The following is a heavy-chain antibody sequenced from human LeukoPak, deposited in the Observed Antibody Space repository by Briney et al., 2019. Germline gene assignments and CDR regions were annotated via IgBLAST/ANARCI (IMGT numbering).Heavy chain of an antibody. CDR1: GFTFRNYA. CDR3: TRVGYIDEGIDY. D-gene: IGHD5-24*01. Sequence: PGGSLRLSCVASGFTFRNYAMTWVRQAPGKGLEWVANIKQDGSKKSYVDSVKGRFTISRDNAKNSLYLQMNSLRAEDTAIYYCTRVGYIDEGIDYWGQGTLVTVSS. CDR2: IKQDGSKK. V-gene: IGHV3-7*04. J-gene: IGHJ4*02.